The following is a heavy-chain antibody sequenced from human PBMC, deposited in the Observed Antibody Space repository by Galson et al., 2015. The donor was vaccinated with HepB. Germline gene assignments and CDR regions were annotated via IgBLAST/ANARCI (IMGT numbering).Heavy chain of an antibody. J-gene: IGHJ4*02. CDR3: AKGRYASRSHFDS. Sequence: SLRLSCAASGFTFSNYAMSWVRQACGKGLECAPTISASGADTKYAESVNGRFTTSRDNANNTLSLQMTSPRDEDTALYFCAKGRYASRSHFDSWGQGALVTVSS. D-gene: IGHD3-16*01. V-gene: IGHV3-23*01. CDR2: ISASGADT. CDR1: GFTFSNYA.